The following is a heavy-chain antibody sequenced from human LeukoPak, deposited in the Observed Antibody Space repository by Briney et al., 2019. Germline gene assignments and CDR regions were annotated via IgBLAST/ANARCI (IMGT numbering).Heavy chain of an antibody. CDR3: ARDGGDYYDSSGYPFHH. J-gene: IGHJ1*01. Sequence: PGGSLRLSCAASGFTFGSYNMNRVRQAPGKGLEWVSSISTSSSYIYYADSVKGRFTISRDNAKKSLYLQMNSLRAGDTAVYYCARDGGDYYDSSGYPFHHWGQGTLVTVSS. D-gene: IGHD3-22*01. CDR2: ISTSSSYI. CDR1: GFTFGSYN. V-gene: IGHV3-21*01.